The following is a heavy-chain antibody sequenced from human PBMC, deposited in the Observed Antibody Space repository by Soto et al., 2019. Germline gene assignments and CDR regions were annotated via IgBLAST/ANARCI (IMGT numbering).Heavy chain of an antibody. V-gene: IGHV3-48*01. D-gene: IGHD2-2*01. CDR2: ISSSSSTK. J-gene: IGHJ6*02. CDR1: GFIFSNYG. CDR3: ARDTTVVPAAMYYGMDV. Sequence: GGSLRLSCAASGFIFSNYGINWFRQAPGKGLEWVSYISSSSSTKYYADSVKGRFIISRDNAKNSLYLQLSSLRAEDTAVYYCARDTTVVPAAMYYGMDVWGQGTTVTVSS.